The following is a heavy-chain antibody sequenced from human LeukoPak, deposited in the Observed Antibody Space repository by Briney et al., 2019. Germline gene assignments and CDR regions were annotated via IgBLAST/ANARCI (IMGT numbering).Heavy chain of an antibody. Sequence: VASVKVSCKASGYTLNELSIHWVRQAPGKGLEWMGGFDPEDGETIYAQKFRGRLTMTEDTSTDTAYMELSSLRSDDTAVYYCTTDLDCWGQGSLVTVSS. CDR2: FDPEDGET. CDR3: TTDLDC. V-gene: IGHV1-24*01. CDR1: GYTLNELS. J-gene: IGHJ4*02.